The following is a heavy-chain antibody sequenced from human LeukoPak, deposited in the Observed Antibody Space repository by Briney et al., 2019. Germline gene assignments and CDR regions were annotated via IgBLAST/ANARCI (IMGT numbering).Heavy chain of an antibody. J-gene: IGHJ4*02. CDR1: GGSISSYY. Sequence: SETLSLTYTVSGGSISSYYWSWIRQPPGKGLEWIGYIYYSGSTNYNPSLKSQVTISVDTSKNQFSLKLSSVTAADTAVYYCARQEGYSSGCYDYWGQGTLVAVSS. CDR3: ARQEGYSSGCYDY. CDR2: IYYSGST. V-gene: IGHV4-59*08. D-gene: IGHD6-19*01.